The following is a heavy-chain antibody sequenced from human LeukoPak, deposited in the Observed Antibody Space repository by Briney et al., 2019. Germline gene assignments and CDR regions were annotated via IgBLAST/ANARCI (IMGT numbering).Heavy chain of an antibody. J-gene: IGHJ4*02. CDR1: GFTFSSYS. CDR2: ISSSSSYI. D-gene: IGHD2-15*01. Sequence: GGSLRLSCAASGFTFSSYSMNWVRQAPGKGLEWVSSISSSSSYIYYADSVKGRFTISRDNAKNSLYLQMNSLRAEDTAVYYCARDGPVAAGEHFDYWGQGTLVTVSS. CDR3: ARDGPVAAGEHFDY. V-gene: IGHV3-21*01.